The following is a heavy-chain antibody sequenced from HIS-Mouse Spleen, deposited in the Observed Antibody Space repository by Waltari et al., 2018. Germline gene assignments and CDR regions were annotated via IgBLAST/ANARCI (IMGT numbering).Heavy chain of an antibody. D-gene: IGHD6-6*01. CDR3: AKGSTTSIAARFDY. J-gene: IGHJ4*02. V-gene: IGHV3-30*18. Sequence: QVQLVESGGGVVQPGRSRRLSCAASGFTFSSYGMPWVRQAPGTGLEWVAVISYDGSNKYYADSVKGRFTISRDNSKNTLYLQMNSLRAEDTAVYYCAKGSTTSIAARFDYWGQGTLVTVSS. CDR2: ISYDGSNK. CDR1: GFTFSSYG.